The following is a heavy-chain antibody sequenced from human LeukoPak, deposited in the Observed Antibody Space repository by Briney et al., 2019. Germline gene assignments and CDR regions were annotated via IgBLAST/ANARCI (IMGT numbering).Heavy chain of an antibody. D-gene: IGHD2-15*01. CDR3: ARGPSDCSGGSCYSDYMDV. CDR2: INHSGST. V-gene: IGHV4-34*01. CDR1: GGSFSGYY. J-gene: IGHJ6*03. Sequence: PSETLSLTCAVYGGSFSGYYWSWIRQPPGKGLEWIGEINHSGSTNYNPSLKSRVTISVDTSKNQFSLKLSSVTAADTAVYYCARGPSDCSGGSCYSDYMDVWGKGTTVTVSS.